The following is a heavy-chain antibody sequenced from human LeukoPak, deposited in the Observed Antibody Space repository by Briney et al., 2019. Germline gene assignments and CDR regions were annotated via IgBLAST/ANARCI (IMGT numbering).Heavy chain of an antibody. D-gene: IGHD6-19*01. CDR3: ARHAGKVGSGWYKNY. J-gene: IGHJ4*02. CDR1: GYRFTSYW. CDR2: IYPDDSNS. Sequence: GESLKISCKGSGYRFTSYWIGWVRQMPGKGLEWMAIIYPDDSNSRYSPSFQGQVTISADKSISTAYLQWSSLKASDTAMYYCARHAGKVGSGWYKNYWGQGTLVTVSS. V-gene: IGHV5-51*01.